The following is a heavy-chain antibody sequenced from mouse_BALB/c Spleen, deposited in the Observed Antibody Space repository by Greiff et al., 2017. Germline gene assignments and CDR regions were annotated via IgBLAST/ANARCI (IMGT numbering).Heavy chain of an antibody. Sequence: VQLKQSGPGLVKPSQTVSLTCTVTGISITTGNYRWSWIRQFPGNKLEWIGYIYYSGTITYNPSLTSRTTITRDTSKNQFFLEMNSLTAEDTATYYCARDGDYGSSYYYYAMDYWGQGTSVTVSS. D-gene: IGHD1-1*01. CDR3: ARDGDYGSSYYYYAMDY. V-gene: IGHV3-5*02. J-gene: IGHJ4*01. CDR2: IYYSGTI. CDR1: GISITTGNYR.